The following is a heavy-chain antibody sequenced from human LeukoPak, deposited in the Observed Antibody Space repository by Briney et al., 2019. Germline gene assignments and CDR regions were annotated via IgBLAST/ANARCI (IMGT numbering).Heavy chain of an antibody. D-gene: IGHD4-17*01. V-gene: IGHV1-2*02. CDR1: GYTFTGYY. J-gene: IGHJ5*02. Sequence: ASVKVSCKASGYTFTGYYMHWVRQAPGQGLECMGWINPNSGGTNYAQKFQGRVTMTRDTSISTAYMELSRLRSDDTAVYYCARDVHGDYGSGWFDPWGQGTLVSVSS. CDR2: INPNSGGT. CDR3: ARDVHGDYGSGWFDP.